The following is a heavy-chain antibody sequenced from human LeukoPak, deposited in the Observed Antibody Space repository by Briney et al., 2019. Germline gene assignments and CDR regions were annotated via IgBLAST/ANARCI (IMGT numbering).Heavy chain of an antibody. CDR1: GYTFTGYY. D-gene: IGHD2-15*01. CDR3: ATTLPRVAATRILGY. CDR2: ISPTRGGT. J-gene: IGHJ4*01. V-gene: IGHV1-2*02. Sequence: SVSCSCNASGYTFTGYYMHWVRQAPGQGLEWMGWISPTRGGTMYAQKFQGRVTMTRDTSFRTAYMDLKRLRDDDTAVYYCATTLPRVAATRILGYWGQGTLVTVSS.